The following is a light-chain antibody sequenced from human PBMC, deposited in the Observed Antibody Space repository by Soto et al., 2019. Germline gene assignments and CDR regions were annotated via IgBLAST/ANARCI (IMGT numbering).Light chain of an antibody. CDR3: SSYTDTKSLV. V-gene: IGLV2-8*01. J-gene: IGLJ1*01. Sequence: QSALTQSPSASGSPGQSVTISCTGTSSDIGGYNSVSWYQQHPGKAPKVMIYDVTKRPSGVPERFSGSKSGNTASLTVSALQAEDEADYYCSSYTDTKSLVFGTGTKVTVL. CDR2: DVT. CDR1: SSDIGGYNS.